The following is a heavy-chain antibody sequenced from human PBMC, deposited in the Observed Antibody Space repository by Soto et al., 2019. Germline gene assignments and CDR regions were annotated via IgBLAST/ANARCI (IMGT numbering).Heavy chain of an antibody. CDR1: GGSIRSSTNQ. CDR3: ARHRNWKVEY. D-gene: IGHD1-1*01. CDR2: AYYSEST. Sequence: RPLTCAVSGGSIRSSTNQWGWIRQPPGRGLEWIGSAYYSESTYYYPSLKIRVAVSVDTSKNQFSLKLTSVTAADTAVYYCARHRNWKVEYWGQGTLVTVSS. J-gene: IGHJ4*02. V-gene: IGHV4-39*01.